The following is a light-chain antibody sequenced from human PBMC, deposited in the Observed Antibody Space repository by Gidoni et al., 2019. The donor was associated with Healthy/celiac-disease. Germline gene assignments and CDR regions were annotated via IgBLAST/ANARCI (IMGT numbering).Light chain of an antibody. CDR2: GKN. V-gene: IGLV3-19*01. CDR3: NSRDSSGNHPVVV. Sequence: SSELTQDPAVSVALGQTVRITCPGDSLRSYYASWYQQKPGQAPVLVIYGKNNRPSGIPDRFSGSSSGNTASLTITGAQAEDEADYYCNSRDSSGNHPVVVFGGGTKLTVL. J-gene: IGLJ2*01. CDR1: SLRSYY.